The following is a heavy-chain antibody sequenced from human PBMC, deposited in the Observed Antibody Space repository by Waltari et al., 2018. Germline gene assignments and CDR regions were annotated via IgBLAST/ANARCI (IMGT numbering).Heavy chain of an antibody. CDR2: IRLDGSNK. V-gene: IGHV3-30*02. Sequence: QVQLVESGGGVVQRGGSLRLSCVASGFHFSHHGMHWVRQATGKGLQWVTFIRLDGSNKDYTKSVDGRFTVSRDNSRNTVYLEMNSLRTDDTAVYFCASYSQDSSGLDYWGRGTLVTVSS. CDR3: ASYSQDSSGLDY. J-gene: IGHJ4*02. CDR1: GFHFSHHG. D-gene: IGHD3-22*01.